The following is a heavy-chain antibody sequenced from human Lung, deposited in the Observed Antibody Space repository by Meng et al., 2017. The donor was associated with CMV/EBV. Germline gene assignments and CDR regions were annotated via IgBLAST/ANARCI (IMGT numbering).Heavy chain of an antibody. V-gene: IGHV4-59*01. CDR2: VFYTGST. CDR3: ARVQAVSFDV. J-gene: IGHJ3*01. CDR1: GDSITDYY. Sequence: SETLSLTCTVSGDSITDYYWIWIRQPPGKAPQYIGDVFYTGSTTYNPSLKGRVIISLDSSKSQFSLKLSSVTAADTAVYYCARVQAVSFDVWGQGPMVTVSS.